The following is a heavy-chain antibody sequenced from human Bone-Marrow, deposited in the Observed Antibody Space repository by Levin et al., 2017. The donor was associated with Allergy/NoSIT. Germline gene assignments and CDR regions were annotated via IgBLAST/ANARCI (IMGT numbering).Heavy chain of an antibody. CDR3: VRGIIGDVRVAHKEAFDV. D-gene: IGHD2/OR15-2a*01. J-gene: IGHJ3*01. CDR1: GFIFADYA. Sequence: SCTISGFIFADYAMNWVRQAPGRGLEWVSSLDGSSAKTYYADSVKGRFTISRDNAKNSLNLQVSSLRAEDTAVYHCVRGIIGDVRVAHKEAFDVWGQGTMVTVSS. CDR2: LDGSSAKT. V-gene: IGHV3-23*01.